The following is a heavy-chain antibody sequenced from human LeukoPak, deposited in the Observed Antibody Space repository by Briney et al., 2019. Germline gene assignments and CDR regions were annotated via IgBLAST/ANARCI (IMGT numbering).Heavy chain of an antibody. D-gene: IGHD4-17*01. V-gene: IGHV4-59*01. Sequence: SETLSLTCTVSGGSISSYYWSWIRQPPGKGLEWIGYIYYSGSTNYNPSLKSRVTISVDTSKNKFSLKLSSVTAADTAVYYCARQERGMTTVTHYYYYYMDVWGKGTTVTISS. CDR2: IYYSGST. CDR1: GGSISSYY. J-gene: IGHJ6*03. CDR3: ARQERGMTTVTHYYYYYMDV.